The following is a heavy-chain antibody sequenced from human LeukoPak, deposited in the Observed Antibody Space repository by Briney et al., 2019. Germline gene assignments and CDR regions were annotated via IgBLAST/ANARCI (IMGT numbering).Heavy chain of an antibody. V-gene: IGHV3-53*04. CDR2: IYSGGST. Sequence: PGGSLRLSCAASGFTVSSNYMSWVRQAAGKGLEWVSVIYSGGSTYYADSVKGRFTISRHNSKNTLYLQMNSLRAEDTAVHYCAREDGGNSAWYFDLWGRGTLVTVSS. CDR1: GFTVSSNY. D-gene: IGHD4-23*01. CDR3: AREDGGNSAWYFDL. J-gene: IGHJ2*01.